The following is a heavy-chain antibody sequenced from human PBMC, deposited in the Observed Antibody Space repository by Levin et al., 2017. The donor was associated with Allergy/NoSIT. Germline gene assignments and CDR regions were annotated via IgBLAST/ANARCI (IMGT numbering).Heavy chain of an antibody. V-gene: IGHV1-2*02. J-gene: IGHJ4*02. CDR3: ARDNPYCGGDCYFDY. D-gene: IGHD2-21*02. CDR1: GYTFTGYY. Sequence: GESLKISCKASGYTFTGYYMHWVRQAPGQGLEWMGWINPNSGGTNYAQKFQGRVTMTRDTSISTAYMELSRLRSDDTAVYYCARDNPYCGGDCYFDYWGQGTLVTVSS. CDR2: INPNSGGT.